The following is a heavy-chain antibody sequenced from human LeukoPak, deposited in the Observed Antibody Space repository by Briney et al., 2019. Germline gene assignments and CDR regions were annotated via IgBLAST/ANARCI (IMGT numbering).Heavy chain of an antibody. CDR3: ARSIRDAEEF. D-gene: IGHD3-10*01. CDR1: GFTFSRHV. V-gene: IGHV3-30*03. CDR2: VSVDGHIT. J-gene: IGHJ4*02. Sequence: PGGSLRLSCEASGFTFSRHVMHWVRQAPGKGLEWVAVVSVDGHITVYADSVRGRFTISRDNSENTVYLQMNSLRDEDTALYYCARSIRDAEEFWGQGTLVTVSS.